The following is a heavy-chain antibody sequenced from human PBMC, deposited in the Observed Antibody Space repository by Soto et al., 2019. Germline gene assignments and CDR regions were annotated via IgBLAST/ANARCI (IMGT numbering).Heavy chain of an antibody. D-gene: IGHD2-2*01. V-gene: IGHV1-3*01. J-gene: IGHJ5*02. CDR3: ARERVVVPAATPRWFDP. CDR2: INAGNGNT. CDR1: GYTFTGYY. Sequence: GASVKVSCKASGYTFTGYYMHWVRQAPGQGLEWMGWINAGNGNTKYSQKFQGRVTITRDTSASTAYMELSSLRSEDTAVYYCARERVVVPAATPRWFDPWGQGTLVTVSS.